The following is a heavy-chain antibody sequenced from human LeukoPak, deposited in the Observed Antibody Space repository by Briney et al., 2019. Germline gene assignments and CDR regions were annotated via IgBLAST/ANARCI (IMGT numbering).Heavy chain of an antibody. J-gene: IGHJ6*02. Sequence: GGSLRLSCAASGFTFSSYWMSWVRQAPGKGLEWVANIKQDGSEKYYVDSVKGRFTISRDNAKNSLYLQMNSLRAEDTAVYYCARVVAVAGTPPYYYYYGMDVWGQGTTVTVSS. CDR1: GFTFSSYW. CDR3: ARVVAVAGTPPYYYYYGMDV. D-gene: IGHD6-19*01. V-gene: IGHV3-7*01. CDR2: IKQDGSEK.